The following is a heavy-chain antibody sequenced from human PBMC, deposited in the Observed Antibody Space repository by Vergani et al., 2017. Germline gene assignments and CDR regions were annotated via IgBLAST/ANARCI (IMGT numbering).Heavy chain of an antibody. D-gene: IGHD3-9*01. V-gene: IGHV4-59*01. Sequence: QVQLQESGPGLVKPSETLSLTCTVSGGSISSYYWSWIRQPPGKGLEWIGYIYYSGSTNYNPSLKSRVTISVDTSKNQFSLKLSSVTAADTAVYYCARGDDILTGLSNWFDPWGQGTLVTVSS. CDR3: ARGDDILTGLSNWFDP. J-gene: IGHJ5*02. CDR1: GGSISSYY. CDR2: IYYSGST.